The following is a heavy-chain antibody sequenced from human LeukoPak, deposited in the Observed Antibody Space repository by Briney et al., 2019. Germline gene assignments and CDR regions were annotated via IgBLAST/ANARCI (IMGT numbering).Heavy chain of an antibody. D-gene: IGHD6-13*01. Sequence: ASVKVSCKASGYTFTSSYDINWVRQAPGQGLEWMGWMNPYTGITGYPQKFQGRVTMTRDTSISTAYMELSSLTSEDTAVYFCARENVNRGSSWGYDYFGMDAWGQGTAVTVSS. J-gene: IGHJ6*02. CDR3: ARENVNRGSSWGYDYFGMDA. CDR2: MNPYTGIT. CDR1: GYTFTSSYD. V-gene: IGHV1-8*01.